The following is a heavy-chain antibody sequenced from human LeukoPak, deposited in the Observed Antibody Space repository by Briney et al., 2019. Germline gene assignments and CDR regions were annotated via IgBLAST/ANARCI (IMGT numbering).Heavy chain of an antibody. CDR3: ARDAPAPAPYGMDV. V-gene: IGHV7-4-1*02. J-gene: IGHJ6*02. CDR2: INTNTGNP. Sequence: ASVKVSCKASGYTFTSYAMNWVRQATGQGLEWMGWINTNTGNPTYAQGFTGRFVFSLDTSVSTAYLQISSLKAEDTAVYYCARDAPAPAPYGMDVWGQGTTVTVSS. CDR1: GYTFTSYA.